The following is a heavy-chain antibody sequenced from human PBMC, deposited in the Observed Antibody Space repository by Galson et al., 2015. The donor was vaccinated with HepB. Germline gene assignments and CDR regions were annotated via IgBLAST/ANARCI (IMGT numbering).Heavy chain of an antibody. CDR3: ARAPDGPDY. J-gene: IGHJ4*02. V-gene: IGHV3-7*03. CDR2: IKQDGSEI. Sequence: SLRLSCAASGFTFSSYWMTWVRQAPGKGLEWVANIKQDGSEIFYVDSGRGRFTISRDNAKNSLYLQMNSLRAEDAAVYYCARAPDGPDYWGQGTLVTVSS. CDR1: GFTFSSYW.